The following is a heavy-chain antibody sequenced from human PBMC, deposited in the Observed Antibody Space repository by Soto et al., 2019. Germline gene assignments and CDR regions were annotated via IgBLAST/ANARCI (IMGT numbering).Heavy chain of an antibody. CDR2: IKSKTDGGTT. J-gene: IGHJ6*02. Sequence: EVQLVESGGGLVKPGGSLRLSCAASGFTFSNAWMSWVRQAPGKGLEWVGRIKSKTDGGTTDYAAPVKGRFTISRDDSKNTLYLQMNSLKTEDTAVYYCTTGIVVVPGAGYYGMDVWGQGTTVTVSS. V-gene: IGHV3-15*01. D-gene: IGHD2-2*01. CDR3: TTGIVVVPGAGYYGMDV. CDR1: GFTFSNAW.